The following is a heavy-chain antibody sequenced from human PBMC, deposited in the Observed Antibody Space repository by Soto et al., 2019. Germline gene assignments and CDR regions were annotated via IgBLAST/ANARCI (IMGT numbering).Heavy chain of an antibody. CDR3: ARSRRGSSGWYNWFDP. D-gene: IGHD6-19*01. CDR2: IYYSGST. J-gene: IGHJ5*02. V-gene: IGHV4-59*06. CDR1: GGSVSSYS. Sequence: LSLTCTVSGGSVSSYSWTWVRQPPGKGLEWIGYIYYSGSTYYNPSLKSRVTISVDTSKNQFSLKLSPVTAADTAVYYCARSRRGSSGWYNWFDPWGQGTLVTVSS.